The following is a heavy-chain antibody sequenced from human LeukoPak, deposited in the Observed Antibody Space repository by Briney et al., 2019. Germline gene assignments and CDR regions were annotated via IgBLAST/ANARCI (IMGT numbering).Heavy chain of an antibody. CDR2: IWYDGSDN. V-gene: IGHV3-33*06. CDR3: AKDHLGYCRSINCPNPPFFDY. J-gene: IGHJ4*02. D-gene: IGHD2-2*01. CDR1: GFTFGNYG. Sequence: PGRSLRLSCAASGFTFGNYGMHWVRQAPGKGLEWVAVIWYDGSDNYYGDSVKGRFTISRDNSKNTLYLQMNSMRAEDTAVYYCAKDHLGYCRSINCPNPPFFDYWGQGTLVTVSS.